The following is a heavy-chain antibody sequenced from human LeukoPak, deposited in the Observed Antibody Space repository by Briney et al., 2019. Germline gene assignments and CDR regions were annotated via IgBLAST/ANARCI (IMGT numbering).Heavy chain of an antibody. CDR1: RGSISSPNYY. D-gene: IGHD5-12*01. Sequence: SETLSLICSVSRGSISSPNYYWGWIRQSPGKGLEWIGSIYHSGSTYYNTSLKSRVTMSVDTSKNQFPLKLSSVTAADTAVYYCARVSGYDWESFYDYWGQGTLVTVSS. CDR2: IYHSGST. V-gene: IGHV4-39*06. CDR3: ARVSGYDWESFYDY. J-gene: IGHJ4*02.